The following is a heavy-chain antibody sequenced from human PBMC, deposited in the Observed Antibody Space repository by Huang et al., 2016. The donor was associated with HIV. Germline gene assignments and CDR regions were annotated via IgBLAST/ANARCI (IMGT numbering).Heavy chain of an antibody. Sequence: VQLVESGGGLVRPGGSLRLSCAASGFSFDSYSMTWVRQAPGKTLEWLAYISSSGGNIYYADSVKGRFTISRDNARNSRFLQLSSLRVEDTAVYHCVRDAGGKNFWGQGTLVSVSS. J-gene: IGHJ4*02. CDR2: ISSSGGNI. D-gene: IGHD1-26*01. CDR1: GFSFDSYS. CDR3: VRDAGGKNF. V-gene: IGHV3-48*01.